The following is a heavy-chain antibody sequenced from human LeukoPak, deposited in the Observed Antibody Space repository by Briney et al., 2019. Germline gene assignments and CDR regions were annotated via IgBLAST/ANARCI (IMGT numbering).Heavy chain of an antibody. Sequence: GGSLRLSCAASGFTFSDYYMSWIRQAPGKGLEWVSYISSSGSTIYYADSVKGRFTISRDNAKNSLYLQMNGLRAEDTAVYYCARERSSSWYTQQADYYYYGMDVWGQGTTVTVSS. V-gene: IGHV3-11*01. D-gene: IGHD6-13*01. CDR3: ARERSSSWYTQQADYYYYGMDV. J-gene: IGHJ6*02. CDR1: GFTFSDYY. CDR2: ISSSGSTI.